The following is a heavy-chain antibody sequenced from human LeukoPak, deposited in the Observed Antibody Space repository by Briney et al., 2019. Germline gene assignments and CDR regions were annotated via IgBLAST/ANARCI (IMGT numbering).Heavy chain of an antibody. D-gene: IGHD3-10*01. Sequence: PGRSLRLSCAASGFTFSDYGMHWVRQAPGKGLEWVAVIRYDGTYEYYADSVKGRFTISRDNSKNTLYLQMNSLRAEDTAVYYCANSLTRPWFGDDYWGQGTLVTVSS. CDR2: IRYDGTYE. CDR1: GFTFSDYG. V-gene: IGHV3-33*06. J-gene: IGHJ4*02. CDR3: ANSLTRPWFGDDY.